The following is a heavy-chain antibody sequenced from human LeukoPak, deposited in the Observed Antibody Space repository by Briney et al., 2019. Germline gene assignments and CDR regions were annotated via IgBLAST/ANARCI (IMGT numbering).Heavy chain of an antibody. CDR1: GFTFSSYW. V-gene: IGHV3-74*01. Sequence: PGGTLRLSCAASGFTFSSYWMHWVRQAPGKGLVWVSRINSDGSSTSYADSVKGRFTISRDNAKNTLYLQMNSLRAEDTDVYYCARDRLTTVTTNWFDPWGQGTLVTVSS. J-gene: IGHJ5*02. CDR2: INSDGSST. CDR3: ARDRLTTVTTNWFDP. D-gene: IGHD4-17*01.